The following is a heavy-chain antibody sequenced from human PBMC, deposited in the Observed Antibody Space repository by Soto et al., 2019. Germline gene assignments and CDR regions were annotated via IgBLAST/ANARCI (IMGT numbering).Heavy chain of an antibody. CDR3: ARCPASLPSYWLDP. CDR1: GGSISSGGYY. J-gene: IGHJ5*02. V-gene: IGHV4-31*03. CDR2: IYYSGST. Sequence: SETLSLTCTVSGGSISSGGYYWSWIRQPPGKGLEWIGYIYYSGSTYYNPSLKSRVTISVDTSKNQFSLKLSSVTAADTAVYYGARCPASLPSYWLDPWGQGTPVTVSS.